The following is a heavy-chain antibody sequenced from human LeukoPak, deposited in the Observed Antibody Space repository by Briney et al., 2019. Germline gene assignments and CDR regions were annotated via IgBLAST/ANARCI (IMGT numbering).Heavy chain of an antibody. J-gene: IGHJ4*02. D-gene: IGHD3-22*01. V-gene: IGHV1-18*01. CDR1: GYTFTSYG. Sequence: GASVKVSCKASGYTFTSYGISWVRQAPGQGLEWMGWISAYNGNTNYAQKLQGRVTMSTDTSTSTAYMELRSLRSDDTAVYYCARDERNKVIRKFDYWGQGTLVTVSS. CDR2: ISAYNGNT. CDR3: ARDERNKVIRKFDY.